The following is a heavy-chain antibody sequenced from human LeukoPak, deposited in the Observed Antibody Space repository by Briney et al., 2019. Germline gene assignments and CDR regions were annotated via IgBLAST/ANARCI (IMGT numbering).Heavy chain of an antibody. V-gene: IGHV4-39*01. J-gene: IGHJ4*02. Sequence: SETLSLTCTVSGGSISSSSYYWGWIRQPPGKGLEWIGSIYCSGSTYYNSSLKSRVTISVDTSKTQFSLKLSSVTAADTAVYYCARPKEYSSSLGFDYWGQGTLVTVSS. CDR3: ARPKEYSSSLGFDY. D-gene: IGHD6-6*01. CDR1: GGSISSSSYY. CDR2: IYCSGST.